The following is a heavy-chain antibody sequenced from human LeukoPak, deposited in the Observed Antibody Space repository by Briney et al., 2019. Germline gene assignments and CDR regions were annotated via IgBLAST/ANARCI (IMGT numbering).Heavy chain of an antibody. V-gene: IGHV4-38-2*02. D-gene: IGHD6-19*01. CDR3: AKSIAVAGTWIDD. J-gene: IGHJ4*02. CDR1: GDSINYASY. Sequence: SETPSLTCTVSGDSINYASYWGWIRQTPGKGLEWIGRIHRGGTTYFNPSLKSRVTMSIDLSKNQFSLKLTSVAAADSAMYYCAKSIAVAGTWIDDWGQGTLVLVSS. CDR2: IHRGGTT.